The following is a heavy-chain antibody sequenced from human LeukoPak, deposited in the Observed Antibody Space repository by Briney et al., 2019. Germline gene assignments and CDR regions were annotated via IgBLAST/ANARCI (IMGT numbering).Heavy chain of an antibody. Sequence: GGSLRLSCAVSTVTFSDYSLSWVRRAPGKGLQWVSSISSSSRHIYYGDSVKGRFTISRDNAKNLLYLQMNSLRAEDTAVYYCASSHIPTGQGWLFYYYMDVWGKGTTVTVSS. D-gene: IGHD3-22*01. CDR2: ISSSSRHI. V-gene: IGHV3-21*06. CDR1: TVTFSDYS. CDR3: ASSHIPTGQGWLFYYYMDV. J-gene: IGHJ6*03.